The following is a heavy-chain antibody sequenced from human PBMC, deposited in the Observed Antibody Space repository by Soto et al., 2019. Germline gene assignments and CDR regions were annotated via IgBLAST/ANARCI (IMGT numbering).Heavy chain of an antibody. CDR2: IYYSGST. CDR1: GGSISSSNW. D-gene: IGHD2-21*01. J-gene: IGHJ5*02. Sequence: PSETLSLTCAVSGGSISSSNWWSWVRQPPGKGLEWIGYIYYSGSTNYNPSLKSRVTISVDTSKNQFSLKLSSVTAADTAVYYCARGSGGGVEIHKYNWFDPWGQGTLVTVSS. V-gene: IGHV4-4*02. CDR3: ARGSGGGVEIHKYNWFDP.